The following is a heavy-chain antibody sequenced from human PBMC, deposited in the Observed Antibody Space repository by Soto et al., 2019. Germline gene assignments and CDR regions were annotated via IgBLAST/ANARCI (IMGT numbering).Heavy chain of an antibody. J-gene: IGHJ4*02. Sequence: SETLSLTCAVYGGSFSGYYWSWIRQPPGKGLEWIGEINHSGSTNYNPSLKSRVTISVDTSKNQFSLKLGSVTAADTAVYYCSTYYYGSGSYPSKYYFDYWGQGTLVTVSS. CDR2: INHSGST. V-gene: IGHV4-34*01. CDR3: STYYYGSGSYPSKYYFDY. CDR1: GGSFSGYY. D-gene: IGHD3-10*01.